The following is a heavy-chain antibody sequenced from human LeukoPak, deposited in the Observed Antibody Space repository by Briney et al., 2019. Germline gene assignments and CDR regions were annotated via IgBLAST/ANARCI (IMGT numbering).Heavy chain of an antibody. Sequence: GSLRLSCAASGFTFSSYTMNWIRQPPGKGLEWIGEINHSGSTNYNPSLKSRVTISVDTSKNQFSLKLSSVTAADTAVYYCARLWPRDYWGQGTLVTVSS. CDR1: GFTFSSYT. V-gene: IGHV4-34*01. CDR3: ARLWPRDY. J-gene: IGHJ4*02. CDR2: INHSGST.